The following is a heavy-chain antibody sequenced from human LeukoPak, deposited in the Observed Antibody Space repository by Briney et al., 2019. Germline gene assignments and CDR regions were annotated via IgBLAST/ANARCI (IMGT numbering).Heavy chain of an antibody. V-gene: IGHV1-58*02. J-gene: IGHJ6*02. CDR1: GFTFTSSA. Sequence: ASVKVSCKASGFTFTSSAMQWVRQARGQRLEWIGWIVVGSGNTNYAQKFQERVTITRDMSTSTAYMELSSLRSEDTAVYYCARGGSGSYYYYGMDVWGQGTTVTVSS. CDR3: ARGGSGSYYYYGMDV. CDR2: IVVGSGNT. D-gene: IGHD1-26*01.